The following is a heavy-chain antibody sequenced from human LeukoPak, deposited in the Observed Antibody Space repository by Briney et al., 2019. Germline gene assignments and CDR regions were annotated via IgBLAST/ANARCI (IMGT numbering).Heavy chain of an antibody. CDR1: GFTFSSYA. D-gene: IGHD3-10*01. CDR3: ARAYGSGSYYTS. CDR2: ISYDGSNK. J-gene: IGHJ4*02. V-gene: IGHV3-30*07. Sequence: PGGSLRLSCAASGFTFSSYAMHWVRQAPGKGLEWVAVISYDGSNKYYADSVKGRFTISRDNAKNSLYLQMNSLRAEDTAVYYCARAYGSGSYYTSWGQGTLVTVSS.